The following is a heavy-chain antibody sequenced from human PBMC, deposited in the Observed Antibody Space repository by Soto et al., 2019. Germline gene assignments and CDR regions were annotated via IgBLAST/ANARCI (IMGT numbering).Heavy chain of an antibody. D-gene: IGHD6-6*01. CDR3: ARSSGDNTSGHAFDF. V-gene: IGHV3-30-3*01. J-gene: IGHJ3*01. Sequence: QVQLVESGGGVVLPGRSLRLSCAASGFILSNYALHWVRQTPGKGLEWVAVISYDGGNKYYVDSVKGRFTISRDNSKNTLYLQMNSLRPEDTAVYYCARSSGDNTSGHAFDFWGQGTMVSVSS. CDR1: GFILSNYA. CDR2: ISYDGGNK.